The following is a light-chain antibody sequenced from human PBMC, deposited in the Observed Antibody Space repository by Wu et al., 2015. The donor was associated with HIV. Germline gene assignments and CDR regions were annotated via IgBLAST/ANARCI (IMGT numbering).Light chain of an antibody. CDR1: QGVSNY. CDR2: AAS. Sequence: MQLTQSPSTLSASVGDRVTITCRASQGVSNYLAWFQQRPGQVPKPLIFAASTLQSGVPSRFSASGSGTDFTLTISSLQPEDVATYYCQQYDSAPWTFGQGTKVEVQ. CDR3: QQYDSAPWT. V-gene: IGKV1-27*01. J-gene: IGKJ1*01.